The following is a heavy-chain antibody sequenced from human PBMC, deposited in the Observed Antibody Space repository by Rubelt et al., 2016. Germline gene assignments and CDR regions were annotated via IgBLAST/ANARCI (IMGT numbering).Heavy chain of an antibody. CDR3: ARDSGTYLCDY. Sequence: QVHLVQSGSELKKPGASVKVSCKASGYTFTNYAMDWVRQAPGQGLEWMGWINTNTGNPTYAQGFTGRFVFSLDTPVRTGYLKIKSLKAEDTAVYYWARDSGTYLCDYWGQGTLVTVSS. V-gene: IGHV7-4-1*02. D-gene: IGHD1-26*01. J-gene: IGHJ4*02. CDR2: INTNTGNP. CDR1: GYTFTNYA.